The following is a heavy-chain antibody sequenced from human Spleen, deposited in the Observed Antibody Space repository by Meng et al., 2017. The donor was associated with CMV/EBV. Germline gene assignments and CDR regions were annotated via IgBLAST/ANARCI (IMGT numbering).Heavy chain of an antibody. V-gene: IGHV3-7*01. CDR3: ARDTTPGIDGAWYDALDI. J-gene: IGHJ3*02. D-gene: IGHD4-17*01. CDR1: GFSFRSSA. Sequence: GESLKISCEASGFSFRSSAMTWVRQAPGKGLEWVANIKADGTTKYYVDSVEGRFSISRDNAEKILYLQMNSLRVDDTAIYYCARDTTPGIDGAWYDALDIWGQGTMVTVSS. CDR2: IKADGTTK.